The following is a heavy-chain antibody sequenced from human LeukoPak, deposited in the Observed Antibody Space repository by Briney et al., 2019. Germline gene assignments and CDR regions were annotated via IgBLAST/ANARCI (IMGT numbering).Heavy chain of an antibody. CDR2: INPSGGST. CDR1: GYTFTSYY. J-gene: IGHJ4*02. V-gene: IGHV1-46*01. CDR3: ARDTEDFDY. Sequence: ASVKVSCKASGYTFTSYYIHWVRQAHGQGLEWMGIINPSGGSTTYAQKFQGRVTMTRDTSTSTVYMELSSLRSEDTAVYYCARDTEDFDYWGQGTLVTVSS.